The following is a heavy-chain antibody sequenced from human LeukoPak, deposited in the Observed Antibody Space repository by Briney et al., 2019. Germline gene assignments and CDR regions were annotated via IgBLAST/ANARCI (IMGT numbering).Heavy chain of an antibody. CDR3: ARGRMVRGGPHFDY. D-gene: IGHD3-10*01. CDR2: IYYSGST. Sequence: SETLSLTCTVSGGSISSGSYYWGWIRQPPGKGLEWIGSIYYSGSTYYNPSLKSRVTISVDTSKNQISLKLSSVTAADTAVYYCARGRMVRGGPHFDYWGQGTLVTVSS. CDR1: GGSISSGSYY. V-gene: IGHV4-39*07. J-gene: IGHJ4*02.